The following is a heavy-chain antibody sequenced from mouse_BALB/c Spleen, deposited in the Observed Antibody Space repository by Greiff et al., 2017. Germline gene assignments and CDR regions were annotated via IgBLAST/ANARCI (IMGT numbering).Heavy chain of an antibody. Sequence: EVQLVESGAELVRSGASVKLSCTASGFNIKDYYMHWVKQRPEQGLEWIGWIDPENGDTEYAPKFQGKATMTADTSSNTAYLQLSSLTSEDTAVYYCNAGPHYYAMDYWGQGTSVTVSS. CDR1: GFNIKDYY. CDR3: NAGPHYYAMDY. CDR2: IDPENGDT. V-gene: IGHV14-4*02. J-gene: IGHJ4*01.